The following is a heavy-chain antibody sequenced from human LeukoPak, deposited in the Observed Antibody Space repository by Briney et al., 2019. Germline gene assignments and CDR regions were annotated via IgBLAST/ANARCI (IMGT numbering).Heavy chain of an antibody. V-gene: IGHV3-30*02. Sequence: GSLRLSCAASGFTFSSYGMHWVRQAPGKGLEWVAFIRYDGSNKYYADSVKGRFTISRDNSKNTLYLQMNSLRAEDTAVYYCAKDFYGDCEIRDYWGQGTLVTVSS. CDR1: GFTFSSYG. CDR2: IRYDGSNK. D-gene: IGHD4-17*01. CDR3: AKDFYGDCEIRDY. J-gene: IGHJ4*02.